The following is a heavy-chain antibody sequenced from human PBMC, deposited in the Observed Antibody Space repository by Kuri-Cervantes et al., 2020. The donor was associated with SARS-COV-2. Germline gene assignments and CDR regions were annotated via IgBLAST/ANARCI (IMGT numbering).Heavy chain of an antibody. V-gene: IGHV3-30*03. CDR1: GFTFSSYG. J-gene: IGHJ4*02. D-gene: IGHD1-1*01. CDR3: TSFISTTATDY. Sequence: GESLKISCAASGFTFSSYGMHWVRQAPGKGLEWVAFVSHDGSKKYYADSVRGRFTISRDNSKNILYLQMNSLKTEDTAIYYCTSFISTTATDYWGQGTLVTVSS. CDR2: VSHDGSKK.